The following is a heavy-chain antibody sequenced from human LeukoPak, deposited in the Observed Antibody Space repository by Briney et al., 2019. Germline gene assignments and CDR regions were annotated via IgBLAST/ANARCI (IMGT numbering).Heavy chain of an antibody. V-gene: IGHV3-30*03. CDR2: ISDDGSNK. J-gene: IGHJ3*02. D-gene: IGHD1-26*01. CDR1: GLTFSSYG. CDR3: ARDRLGATAFDI. Sequence: PGGSLRLSCAASGLTFSSYGMHWVRQARGKGLEWVAVISDDGSNKNYADSVKGRFTISRDNAKNSLYLQMNSLRAEDTAVYYCARDRLGATAFDIWGQGTMVTVSS.